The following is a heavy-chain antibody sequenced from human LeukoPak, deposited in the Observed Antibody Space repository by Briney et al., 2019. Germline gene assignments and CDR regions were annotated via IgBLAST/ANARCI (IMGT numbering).Heavy chain of an antibody. CDR1: GFTFSSYA. Sequence: GGSLRLSCAASGFTFSSYAMSWVRQAPGKGLEWVSAISGSGGSTYYADSVKGRFTISRDNSKNTLYLQMNSLRAEDTAVYYCAKDDGRDIVAPNYFDYWGQGTLVTVSS. D-gene: IGHD5-12*01. V-gene: IGHV3-23*01. J-gene: IGHJ4*02. CDR3: AKDDGRDIVAPNYFDY. CDR2: ISGSGGST.